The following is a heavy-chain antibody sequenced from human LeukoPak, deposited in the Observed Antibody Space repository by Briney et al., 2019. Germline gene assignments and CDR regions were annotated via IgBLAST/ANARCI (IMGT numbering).Heavy chain of an antibody. CDR1: GFTFSSYW. Sequence: PGGSLRLSCAASGFTFSSYWMNWVRQAPGKGLEWVANINRDGSKKYYVDSVKGRFTNSRDNAKNSLYLQTNSLRAEDAAVYYCVREIFGLDYWGQGTLVTVSS. CDR3: VREIFGLDY. D-gene: IGHD3-10*01. J-gene: IGHJ4*02. V-gene: IGHV3-7*01. CDR2: INRDGSKK.